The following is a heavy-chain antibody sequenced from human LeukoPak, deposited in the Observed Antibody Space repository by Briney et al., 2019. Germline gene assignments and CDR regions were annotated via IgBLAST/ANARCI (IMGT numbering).Heavy chain of an antibody. D-gene: IGHD6-13*01. V-gene: IGHV4-59*01. J-gene: IGHJ4*02. CDR1: GGSIDNYY. CDR2: ILYSGTT. Sequence: PSETLSLTSTVSGGSIDNYYWSWIRPPPGEGLEWIGHILYSGTTSYTPSLKSRVTISLDTSKRQFSLQLTSVTAADTAVYYCARDLELGYWGQGILVTVSS. CDR3: ARDLELGY.